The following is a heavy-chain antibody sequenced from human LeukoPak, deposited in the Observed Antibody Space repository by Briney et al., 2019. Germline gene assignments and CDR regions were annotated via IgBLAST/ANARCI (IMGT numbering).Heavy chain of an antibody. CDR2: IYYSGST. CDR1: GGSISSGGYF. V-gene: IGHV4-61*08. CDR3: ARGGLGGITAYSNYLFDY. J-gene: IGHJ4*02. Sequence: ETLSLTCTVSGGSISSGGYFWSWIRQHPGKGLEWIGYIYYSGSTNYNPSLKSRVTISIDTSKNQFSLNLTSVTAADTAVYYCARGGLGGITAYSNYLFDYWGRGTLVTVSS. D-gene: IGHD4-11*01.